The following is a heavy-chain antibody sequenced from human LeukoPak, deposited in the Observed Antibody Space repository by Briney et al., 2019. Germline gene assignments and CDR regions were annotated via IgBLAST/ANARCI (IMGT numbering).Heavy chain of an antibody. D-gene: IGHD3-22*01. CDR2: IYYSGST. Sequence: SETLSLTCTVSGVSISSHYWSWIRQSPGKGLEWIGNIYYSGSTKYNPSLKSRVTMSVDTSRNQFSLKLSSVTAADTAVYYCARGGLENGYHSNDGFDIWGQGTMVTVSS. CDR3: ARGGLENGYHSNDGFDI. V-gene: IGHV4-59*11. J-gene: IGHJ3*02. CDR1: GVSISSHY.